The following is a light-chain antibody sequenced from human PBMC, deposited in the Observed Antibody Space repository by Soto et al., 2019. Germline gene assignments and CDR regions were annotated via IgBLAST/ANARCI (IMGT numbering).Light chain of an antibody. CDR2: AAS. V-gene: IGKV1-6*01. J-gene: IGKJ4*01. Sequence: AIQLTPSPSSLSASVGDRVTITCRASQGIGSYLAWYQQKPGEAPKLLIFAASTLQSGVPSRFSGSGSGTDFTLTISSLQAEDFATYYCLQDYNYPPTFGGGTKVDI. CDR3: LQDYNYPPT. CDR1: QGIGSY.